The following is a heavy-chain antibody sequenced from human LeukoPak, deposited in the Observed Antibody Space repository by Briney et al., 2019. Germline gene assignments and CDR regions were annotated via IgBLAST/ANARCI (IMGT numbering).Heavy chain of an antibody. Sequence: SETLSLTCAVYGGSFSGYYWSWIRQPPGKGLEWIGEINHSGSTNYNPSLKSRVIISVDTSKNQFSLKLSSVTAADTAVYYCARGPSIGYCSGGSCYGFYYYGMDVWGKGTTVTVSS. J-gene: IGHJ6*04. V-gene: IGHV4-34*01. CDR3: ARGPSIGYCSGGSCYGFYYYGMDV. D-gene: IGHD2-15*01. CDR2: INHSGST. CDR1: GGSFSGYY.